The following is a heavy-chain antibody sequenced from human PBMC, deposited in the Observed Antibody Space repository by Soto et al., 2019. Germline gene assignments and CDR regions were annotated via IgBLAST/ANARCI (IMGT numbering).Heavy chain of an antibody. CDR3: ARASDFWSGYYEFYAFDI. Sequence: SETLSLTCAVYGGSFSGYYWSWIRQPPGKGLEWIGEINHSGSTNYNPSLKSRVTISVDTSKNQFSLKLSSVTAADTAVYYCARASDFWSGYYEFYAFDIWGQGTMVTVSS. CDR2: INHSGST. J-gene: IGHJ3*02. V-gene: IGHV4-34*01. CDR1: GGSFSGYY. D-gene: IGHD3-3*01.